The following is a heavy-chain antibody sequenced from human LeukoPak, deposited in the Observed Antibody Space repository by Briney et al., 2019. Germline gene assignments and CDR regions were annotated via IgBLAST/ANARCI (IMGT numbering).Heavy chain of an antibody. CDR2: ISYDGSSK. CDR3: AKLVGATDGFDY. CDR1: GFTFSSYG. Sequence: GGSLRLSCAASGFTFSSYGMHWVRQAPGKGLEWVAVISYDGSSKYYADSVKGRFTISRDNSKNTLYLQMNSLRAEDTAVYYCAKLVGATDGFDYWGQGTLVTVSS. D-gene: IGHD1-26*01. V-gene: IGHV3-30*18. J-gene: IGHJ4*02.